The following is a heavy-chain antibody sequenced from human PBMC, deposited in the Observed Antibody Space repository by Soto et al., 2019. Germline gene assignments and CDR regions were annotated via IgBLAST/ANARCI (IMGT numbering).Heavy chain of an antibody. D-gene: IGHD3-10*01. V-gene: IGHV4-4*02. Sequence: QVQLQESGPGLVKPSGTLSLTCSVSGDSISSNNWWGWVRQSPKKGLEWIGDMYQSGSTNYNPSLQSRVTISLDKSKNQFSLKLNSVTAADTAVYYCVRAPDFSGSGRFYIDSWGQGTLVTVSS. CDR3: VRAPDFSGSGRFYIDS. CDR2: MYQSGST. CDR1: GDSISSNNW. J-gene: IGHJ4*02.